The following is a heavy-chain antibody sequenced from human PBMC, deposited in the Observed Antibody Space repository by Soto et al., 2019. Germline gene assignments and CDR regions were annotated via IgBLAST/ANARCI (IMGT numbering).Heavy chain of an antibody. CDR3: AGVASHEVMGFHGMDV. CDR2: ISAYNGNT. V-gene: IGHV1-18*01. D-gene: IGHD2-8*01. Sequence: ASVKVSCKASGYTFTSYGISWVRQAPGQGLEWMGWISAYNGNTNYAQKLQGRVTMTTDTSTSTAYMELRSLRSDDTAVYYCAGVASHEVMGFHGMDVWGQGTTVTVSS. J-gene: IGHJ6*02. CDR1: GYTFTSYG.